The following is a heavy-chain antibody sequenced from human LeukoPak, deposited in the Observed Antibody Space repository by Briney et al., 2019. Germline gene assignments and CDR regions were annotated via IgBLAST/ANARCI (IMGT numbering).Heavy chain of an antibody. D-gene: IGHD1-1*01. V-gene: IGHV3-7*03. J-gene: IGHJ6*01. CDR2: IKQDGSEK. CDR3: ARRGLVQSSGTLYYYGMDV. CDR1: EFTFSSYW. Sequence: GGSLRLSCVASEFTFSSYWMSWVRQAPGKGLEWVANIKQDGSEKYYVDSVKGRFTIFRDNAKKSLYLQMNSLRAEDTAVYYCARRGLVQSSGTLYYYGMDVWGQGTTVTVSS.